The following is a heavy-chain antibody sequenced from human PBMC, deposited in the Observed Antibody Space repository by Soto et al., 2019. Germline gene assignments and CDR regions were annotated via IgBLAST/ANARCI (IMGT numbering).Heavy chain of an antibody. V-gene: IGHV5-10-1*01. Sequence: PGESLKISCKGSGYSFTSYWISWVRQMPGKGLEWMGRIDPSDSYTNYSPSFQGHVTISADKSISTAYLQWSSLEASDTAMYYCARQGITMVRGVNSDMDVWGQGTTVTVSS. D-gene: IGHD3-10*01. J-gene: IGHJ6*02. CDR2: IDPSDSYT. CDR1: GYSFTSYW. CDR3: ARQGITMVRGVNSDMDV.